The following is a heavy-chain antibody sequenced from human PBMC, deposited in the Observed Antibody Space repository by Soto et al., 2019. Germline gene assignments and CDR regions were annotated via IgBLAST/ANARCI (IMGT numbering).Heavy chain of an antibody. CDR2: IIPIFGTA. CDR1: GGTFSSYA. D-gene: IGHD2-2*01. J-gene: IGHJ5*02. CDR3: ARDLDIVVVPAASNTQNWFDP. Sequence: GASLKVSCKASGGTFSSYAISWVRQAPGQGLEWMGGIIPIFGTANYAQKLQGRVTITADESTSTAYMELSSLRSEDTAVYYCARDLDIVVVPAASNTQNWFDPWGQGTLVTVSS. V-gene: IGHV1-69*13.